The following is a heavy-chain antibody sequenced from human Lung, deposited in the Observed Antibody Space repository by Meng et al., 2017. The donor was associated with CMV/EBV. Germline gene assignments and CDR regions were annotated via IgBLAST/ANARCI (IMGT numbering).Heavy chain of an antibody. CDR3: AREAGRDGYATPKFDY. D-gene: IGHD5-24*01. CDR2: IYYTGST. CDR1: GGSIGSCGYY. J-gene: IGHJ4*02. V-gene: IGHV4-31*03. Sequence: VQLQESGPGLVKPSQTLSLTCTVSGGSIGSCGYYWSWIRQHPGKGLEWIGYIYYTGSTFYNPSLKSRVTISVDTSKNQFSLKLIPATAADTAVYYCAREAGRDGYATPKFDYWGQGTLVTVSS.